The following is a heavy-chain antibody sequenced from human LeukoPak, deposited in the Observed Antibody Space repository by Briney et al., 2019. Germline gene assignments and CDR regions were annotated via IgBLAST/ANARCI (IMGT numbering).Heavy chain of an antibody. Sequence: SVKVSCKASGYTFTSYGISWVRQAPGQGLEWMGGIIPIFGTANYAQKFQGRVTITADESTSTAYMELSSLRSEDTAVYYCAWDSSSWSNLDYWGQGTLVTVSS. CDR3: AWDSSSWSNLDY. D-gene: IGHD6-13*01. J-gene: IGHJ4*02. V-gene: IGHV1-69*13. CDR2: IIPIFGTA. CDR1: GYTFTSYG.